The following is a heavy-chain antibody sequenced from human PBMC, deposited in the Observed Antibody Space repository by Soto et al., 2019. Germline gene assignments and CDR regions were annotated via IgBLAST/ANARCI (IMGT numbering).Heavy chain of an antibody. CDR2: IYHSGST. CDR1: GGSISSGGYS. Sequence: SLTWAVSGGSISSGGYSWSWIRQQPGKGLEWIGYIYHSGSTYYNPSLKSRVTISVDRSKNQFSLKLSSVTAADTAVYYCARAGYGCGSHYQWAFDYWGQVTLVTVSS. J-gene: IGHJ4*02. V-gene: IGHV4-30-2*01. D-gene: IGHD5-18*01. CDR3: ARAGYGCGSHYQWAFDY.